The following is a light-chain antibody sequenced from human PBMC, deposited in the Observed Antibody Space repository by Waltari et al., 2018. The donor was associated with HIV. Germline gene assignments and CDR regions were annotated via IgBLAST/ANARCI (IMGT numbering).Light chain of an antibody. CDR1: SSNIGSNY. CDR3: AACDDRLSPHVV. CDR2: RDT. J-gene: IGLJ2*01. Sequence: QSVLTQPPSASGTPGQRVTISCSGSSSNIGSNYVYWYQPRPGTTPKLLIYRDTPRPSSVPDRFSGSKSGTSAVLAISGLRSEDAADYYCAACDDRLSPHVVSGAGTKLTVL. V-gene: IGLV1-47*01.